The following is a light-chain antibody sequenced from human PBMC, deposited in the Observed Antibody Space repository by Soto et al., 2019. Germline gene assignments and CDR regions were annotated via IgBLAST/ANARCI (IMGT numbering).Light chain of an antibody. CDR2: GAS. Sequence: EIVLTQSPGTLSLSPGERATLSCRASQSVSSSYLAWYQQKPGQAPRLLIYGASSRATGIPDRFSGSGSGTDFTLTISRLEPEDFAVYYCQQYGSSPPFDQGTKLEIK. J-gene: IGKJ2*01. V-gene: IGKV3-20*01. CDR1: QSVSSSY. CDR3: QQYGSSPP.